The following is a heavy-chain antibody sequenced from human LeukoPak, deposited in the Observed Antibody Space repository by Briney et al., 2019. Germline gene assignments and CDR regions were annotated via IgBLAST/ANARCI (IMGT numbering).Heavy chain of an antibody. CDR3: ARVIPWQMDV. Sequence: GGSLRLSCAVSGFSVSTKYMSWVRQAPGKGLEWVSVIYSGSSTYYADSVKGRFIISRDNSKNTLYLQLNSLRAEDTAVYYCARVIPWQMDVWGQGTTVTVSS. J-gene: IGHJ6*02. D-gene: IGHD2-21*01. CDR2: IYSGSST. V-gene: IGHV3-66*01. CDR1: GFSVSTKY.